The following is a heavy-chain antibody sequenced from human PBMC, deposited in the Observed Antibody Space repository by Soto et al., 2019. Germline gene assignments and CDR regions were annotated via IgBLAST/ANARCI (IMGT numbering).Heavy chain of an antibody. Sequence: QVQLQQWGAGLLKPSETLSLTCAVYGGSFSGYYWSWIRQPPGKGLEWIGEINHSGSTNYNPSLTSRVTIAVDRSKNQFSLKLSSVTAADTAVYYCASRHGSCYYYYYGMDAWGQGTTVTVSS. CDR2: INHSGST. D-gene: IGHD3-10*01. CDR3: ASRHGSCYYYYYGMDA. J-gene: IGHJ6*02. CDR1: GGSFSGYY. V-gene: IGHV4-34*01.